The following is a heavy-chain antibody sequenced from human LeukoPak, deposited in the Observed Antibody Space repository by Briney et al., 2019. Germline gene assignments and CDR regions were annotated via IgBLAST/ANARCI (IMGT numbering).Heavy chain of an antibody. J-gene: IGHJ4*02. D-gene: IGHD4-23*01. CDR1: GGTFSSYA. Sequence: SVKVSCKASGGTFSSYAISWVRQAPGQGLEWMGRIIPILGIANYAQKLQGRVTITADKSTSTAYMELSSLRSEDTAVYYCARLSDYGGKVDYWGQGTLVTVSS. V-gene: IGHV1-69*04. CDR2: IIPILGIA. CDR3: ARLSDYGGKVDY.